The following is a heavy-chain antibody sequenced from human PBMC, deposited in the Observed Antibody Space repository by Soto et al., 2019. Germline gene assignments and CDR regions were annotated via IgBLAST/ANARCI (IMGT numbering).Heavy chain of an antibody. D-gene: IGHD3-16*01. CDR1: GGAINNRDYY. J-gene: IGHJ6*02. CDR3: ARDRPAFKSFGSGMDV. CDR2: IFYSGST. V-gene: IGHV4-31*11. Sequence: QVQLQESGPGLVKPSQTLSLTCGVSGGAINNRDYYWSWIRQHPGKGLEWIGNIFYSGSTDYNPSLKGRLTISIDTSKNEFSLKLTSVTAADTAVYYCARDRPAFKSFGSGMDVWGQGTTVTVSS.